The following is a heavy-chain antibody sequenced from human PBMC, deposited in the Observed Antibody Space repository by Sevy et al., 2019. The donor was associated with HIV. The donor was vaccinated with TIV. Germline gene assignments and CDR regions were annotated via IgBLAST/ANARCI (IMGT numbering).Heavy chain of an antibody. J-gene: IGHJ4*02. CDR1: GGSISSGSYY. CDR2: IYTSGST. D-gene: IGHD6-19*01. V-gene: IGHV4-61*02. CDR3: AREWPGAVAALHFDY. Sequence: SQTLSLTCTVSGGSISSGSYYWSWIRQPAGKGLEWIGRIYTSGSTNYNPSLKSRVTISVDMSKNQFSLKLSSVTAADTAVYYCAREWPGAVAALHFDYWGQGTLVTVSS.